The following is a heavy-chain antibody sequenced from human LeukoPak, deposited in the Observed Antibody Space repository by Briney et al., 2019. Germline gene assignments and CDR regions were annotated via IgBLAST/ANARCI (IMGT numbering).Heavy chain of an antibody. CDR3: ARSVEGYCSGGSCYSYYYYMDV. CDR1: GVSISSHY. CDR2: IYTSGST. V-gene: IGHV4-4*07. J-gene: IGHJ6*03. D-gene: IGHD2-15*01. Sequence: SETLSLTCSVSGVSISSHYWSWIRQPAGKGLEWIGRIYTSGSTNYNPSLKSRVTMSVDKTKNQFSLKLSSVTAADTAVYYCARSVEGYCSGGSCYSYYYYMDVWGKGTTVTVSS.